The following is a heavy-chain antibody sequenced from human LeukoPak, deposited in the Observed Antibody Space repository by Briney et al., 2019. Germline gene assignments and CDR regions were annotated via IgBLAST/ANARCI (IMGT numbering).Heavy chain of an antibody. D-gene: IGHD4-23*01. CDR1: GFTFSSYA. J-gene: IGHJ4*02. CDR3: ARAVADDYGGPGDY. CDR2: ISSNGGST. V-gene: IGHV3-64*01. Sequence: GGSLRLSCAASGFTFSSYAMHWVRQAPGKGLEYVSAISSNGGSTYYANSVKGRFTISRDNSKNTLYLQMGSLRAEDMAVFYCARAVADDYGGPGDYWGQGTLVTVSS.